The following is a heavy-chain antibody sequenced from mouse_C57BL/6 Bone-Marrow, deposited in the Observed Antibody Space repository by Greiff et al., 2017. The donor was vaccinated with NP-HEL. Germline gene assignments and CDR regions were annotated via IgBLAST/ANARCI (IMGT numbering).Heavy chain of an antibody. Sequence: EVQGVESGGGLVKPGGSLKLSCAASGFTFSSYAMSWVRQTPEKRLEWVATISRDNAKNNLYLQMSHLKSEDTAMYYCARADYYGSSFDYWGQGTTLTVSS. J-gene: IGHJ2*01. CDR1: GFTFSSYA. V-gene: IGHV5-4*01. CDR3: ARADYYGSSFDY. D-gene: IGHD1-1*01.